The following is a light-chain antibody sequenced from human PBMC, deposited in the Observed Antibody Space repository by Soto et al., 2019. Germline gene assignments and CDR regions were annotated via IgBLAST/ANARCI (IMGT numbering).Light chain of an antibody. Sequence: QSAQSHPASVCWSPGHSITISCTGTRSDVGSGNHNLVSWHRQRPGTAPKLMIYEVTKRPSGVSDRFSGSKSGYTASLAISGLQAEEEADYYCCSYASSSDYVFGTGTKVTVL. V-gene: IGLV2-23*02. CDR1: RSDVGSGNHNL. CDR2: EVT. J-gene: IGLJ1*01. CDR3: CSYASSSDYV.